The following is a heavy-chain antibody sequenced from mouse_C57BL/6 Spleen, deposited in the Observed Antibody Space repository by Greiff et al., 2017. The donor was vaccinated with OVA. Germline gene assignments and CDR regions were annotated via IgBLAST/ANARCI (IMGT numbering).Heavy chain of an antibody. Sequence: QVQLKESGAELVKPGASVKFSCTASGYDFSSSWMHWVKQRPEKGLEWIGQIYPGDGDTHYPGKFKGKATLTADKSSSTAYMQLSSLTSEDSAVYFCAREGPYFDYWGQGTTLTVSS. CDR3: AREGPYFDY. J-gene: IGHJ2*01. CDR2: IYPGDGDT. V-gene: IGHV1-80*01. D-gene: IGHD3-3*01. CDR1: GYDFSSSW.